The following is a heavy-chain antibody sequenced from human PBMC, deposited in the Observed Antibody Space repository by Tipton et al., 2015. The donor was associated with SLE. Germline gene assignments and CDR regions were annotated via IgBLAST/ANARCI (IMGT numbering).Heavy chain of an antibody. CDR3: ARGGFYPGSGNQYYVDY. CDR2: LTWNSAGM. V-gene: IGHV3-9*01. CDR1: GFTFDGHA. Sequence: SLRLSCAASGFTFDGHAMHWVRQAPGKGLGWIAGLTWNSAGMGHVDSVKGRITISRDNAKNSLYLQMNSLRSEETALYYCARGGFYPGSGNQYYVDYWGQGTLVTVSS. J-gene: IGHJ4*02. D-gene: IGHD3-10*01.